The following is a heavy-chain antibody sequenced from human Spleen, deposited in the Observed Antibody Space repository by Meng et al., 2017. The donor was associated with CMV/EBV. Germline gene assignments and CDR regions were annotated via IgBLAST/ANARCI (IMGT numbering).Heavy chain of an antibody. Sequence: ASVKVSCKASEYTFTNYDISWVRQATGQGLEWMGWMSPKTGNTGYARQFQGRVTITRNTSINTAYMELSSLRSEDTAVYYCARVSGGWYSLPFWGQGTLVTVSS. CDR1: EYTFTNYD. J-gene: IGHJ4*02. V-gene: IGHV1-8*03. CDR3: ARVSGGWYSLPF. CDR2: MSPKTGNT. D-gene: IGHD6-13*01.